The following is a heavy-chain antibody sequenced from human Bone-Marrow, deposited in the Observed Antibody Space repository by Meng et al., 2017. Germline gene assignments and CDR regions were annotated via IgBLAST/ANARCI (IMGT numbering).Heavy chain of an antibody. J-gene: IGHJ3*02. CDR1: GYTFTSYA. CDR3: ARDGIAAAGLDAFDI. Sequence: ASVKVSCKASGYTFTSYAMNWLRQAPGQGLEWMGWINTNTGNPTYAQGFTGRFVFSLDTSVSTAYLQISSLKAEDTAVYYCARDGIAAAGLDAFDIWGQGTMVTVSS. D-gene: IGHD6-13*01. CDR2: INTNTGNP. V-gene: IGHV7-4-1*02.